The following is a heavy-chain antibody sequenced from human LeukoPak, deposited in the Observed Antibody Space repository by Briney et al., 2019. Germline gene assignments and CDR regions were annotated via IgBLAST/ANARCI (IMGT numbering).Heavy chain of an antibody. Sequence: GGCKRLSCAACGFTFKRNAISWVRQAPGKGLEWVSTIGGSGDKTFYADSVKGRFTISRDNSKNMVHLQMNSLTGEDTALYYCVRRGDASSGWGDHDFWGQGALVTVSS. J-gene: IGHJ4*02. CDR2: IGGSGDKT. V-gene: IGHV3-23*01. D-gene: IGHD6-19*01. CDR3: VRRGDASSGWGDHDF. CDR1: GFTFKRNA.